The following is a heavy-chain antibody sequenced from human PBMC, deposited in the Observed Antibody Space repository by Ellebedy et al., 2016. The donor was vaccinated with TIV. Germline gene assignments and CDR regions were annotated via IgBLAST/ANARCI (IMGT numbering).Heavy chain of an antibody. D-gene: IGHD2-8*01. CDR1: GFTFINAW. J-gene: IGHJ6*02. Sequence: GESLKISCEASGFTFINAWMNWVRQAPGKGLEWVGRIKSKADGETTDYAAPVKGRFTISRDDSKNTLYLQMNSLKTEDTAVYYCTTEGCISGVCSNYYYYGMDVWGQGTTINVSS. CDR2: IKSKADGETT. CDR3: TTEGCISGVCSNYYYYGMDV. V-gene: IGHV3-15*07.